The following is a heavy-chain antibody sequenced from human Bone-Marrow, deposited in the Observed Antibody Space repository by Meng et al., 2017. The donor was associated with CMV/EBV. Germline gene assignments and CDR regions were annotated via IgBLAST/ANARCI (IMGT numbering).Heavy chain of an antibody. D-gene: IGHD3-10*01. Sequence: GSLRLSCTVSGGSVSSGSYYWSWIRQPPGKGLEWIGYIYYSGSTNYNPSLKSQVTISVDTSKNQFSLKLSSVTAADTAVYYCARVPGSGSYPRRYYYYYGMDVWGQGTTVTVSS. CDR1: GGSVSSGSYY. CDR3: ARVPGSGSYPRRYYYYYGMDV. J-gene: IGHJ6*02. CDR2: IYYSGST. V-gene: IGHV4-61*01.